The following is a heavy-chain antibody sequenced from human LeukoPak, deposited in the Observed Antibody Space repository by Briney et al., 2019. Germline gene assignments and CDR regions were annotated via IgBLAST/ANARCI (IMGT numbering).Heavy chain of an antibody. Sequence: SGTLSLTCTVSGGSISSYYWSWIRQPPGKGLEWIGYIYYSGSTNYNPSLKSRVTISVDTSKNQFSLKLSSVTAADTAVYYCARQPHLGVGVFSEFDYWGQGTLVTVSS. CDR3: ARQPHLGVGVFSEFDY. CDR1: GGSISSYY. CDR2: IYYSGST. V-gene: IGHV4-59*08. D-gene: IGHD1-26*01. J-gene: IGHJ4*02.